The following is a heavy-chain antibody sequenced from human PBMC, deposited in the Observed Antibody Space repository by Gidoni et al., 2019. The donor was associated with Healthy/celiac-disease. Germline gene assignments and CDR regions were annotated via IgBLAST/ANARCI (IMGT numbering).Heavy chain of an antibody. J-gene: IGHJ4*02. CDR3: AKDYCSSTSCSSGFDY. Sequence: YGSYGMHWVRQAPGKGLEWVAVISYDGSNKYYADSVKGRFTISRDNSKNTLYLQMNSLRAEDTAVYYCAKDYCSSTSCSSGFDYWGQGTLVTVSS. CDR2: ISYDGSNK. V-gene: IGHV3-30*18. D-gene: IGHD2-2*01. CDR1: YGSYG.